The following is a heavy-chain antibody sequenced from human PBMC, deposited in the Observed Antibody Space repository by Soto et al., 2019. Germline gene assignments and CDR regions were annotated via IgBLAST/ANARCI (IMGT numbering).Heavy chain of an antibody. CDR3: GRSVLGATAEILYNAMDV. V-gene: IGHV1-3*01. D-gene: IGHD1-26*01. CDR1: GYTFTSYA. CDR2: INAANGYT. Sequence: ASVKFSCKASGYTFTSYALHWVRQARGEIPECMVWINAANGYTKYXXKLQGRVXXTRDTSASTVXMELSXLRSEDTAVYYCGRSVLGATAEILYNAMDVXX. J-gene: IGHJ6*02.